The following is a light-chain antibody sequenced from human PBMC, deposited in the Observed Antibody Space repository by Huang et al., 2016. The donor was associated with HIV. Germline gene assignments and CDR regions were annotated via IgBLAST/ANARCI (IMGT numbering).Light chain of an antibody. Sequence: IQLTQSPSSLSASVGDRVTIACRASQGVSGYLAWYQQKPGHAPRLLMYSASTLQSGSPSRFSGNGSGTDFTLAVLSLQPEDFATYYCQQLNSYPFTFGPGTRVDVK. V-gene: IGKV1-9*01. CDR3: QQLNSYPFT. CDR2: SAS. J-gene: IGKJ3*01. CDR1: QGVSGY.